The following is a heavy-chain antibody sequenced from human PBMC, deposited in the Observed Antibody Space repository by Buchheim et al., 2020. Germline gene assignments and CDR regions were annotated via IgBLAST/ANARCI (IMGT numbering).Heavy chain of an antibody. Sequence: QVRLVESGGGVVQPGRSLRLSCAASGFTFSSYGMHWVRQAPGKGLEWVAVISYDGSNKYYADSVKGRFTISRDNSKNTLYLQMNSLRAEDTAVYYCAKPLRYNWNDEYYFDYWGQGTL. CDR3: AKPLRYNWNDEYYFDY. CDR1: GFTFSSYG. J-gene: IGHJ4*02. D-gene: IGHD1-20*01. V-gene: IGHV3-30*18. CDR2: ISYDGSNK.